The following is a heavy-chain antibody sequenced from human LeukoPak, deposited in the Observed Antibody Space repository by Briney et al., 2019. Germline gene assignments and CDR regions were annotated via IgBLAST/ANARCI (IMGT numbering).Heavy chain of an antibody. J-gene: IGHJ5*02. Sequence: SVKVSCKASGGTFSNYAISWVRQAPGQGLEWMGGIIPIFGTANYAQKFQGRVTITADESTSTAYMELSSLRSEDTAVYYCARNSDFWSGYYSAWGQGTLVTVSS. CDR3: ARNSDFWSGYYSA. CDR1: GGTFSNYA. D-gene: IGHD3-3*01. CDR2: IIPIFGTA. V-gene: IGHV1-69*13.